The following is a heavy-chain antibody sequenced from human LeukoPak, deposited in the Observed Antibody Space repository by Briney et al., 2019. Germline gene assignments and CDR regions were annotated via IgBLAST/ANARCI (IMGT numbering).Heavy chain of an antibody. CDR2: ISYDGSNK. D-gene: IGHD6-19*01. V-gene: IGHV3-30-3*01. J-gene: IGHJ4*02. CDR1: GFGFSNNW. CDR3: AREQREAVAGTPYFDY. Sequence: PGGSLRLSCAASGFGFSNNWMHWVRQAPGKGLEWVAVISYDGSNKYYADSVKGRFTISRDNSKNTLYLQMNSLRAEDTAVYYCAREQREAVAGTPYFDYWGQGTLVTVSS.